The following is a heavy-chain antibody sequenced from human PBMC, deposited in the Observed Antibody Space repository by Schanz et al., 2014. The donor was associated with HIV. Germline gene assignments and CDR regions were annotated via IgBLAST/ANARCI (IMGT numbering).Heavy chain of an antibody. CDR2: ISYDGSDK. Sequence: QVQLVESGGGVVQPGGSLRLSCVASGFTFSSSGMHWVRQAPGKGLEWVAVISYDGSDKYYADSVKGRFTISRDNSKSTLYLQMNSLRVEDTAVYYCARDMCTAGSCYYFDHWGQRTLVTVSS. V-gene: IGHV3-30*03. CDR3: ARDMCTAGSCYYFDH. D-gene: IGHD2-15*01. J-gene: IGHJ4*02. CDR1: GFTFSSSG.